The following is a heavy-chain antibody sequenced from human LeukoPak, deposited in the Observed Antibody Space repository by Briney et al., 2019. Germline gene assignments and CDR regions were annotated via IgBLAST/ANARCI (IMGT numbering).Heavy chain of an antibody. D-gene: IGHD2-2*01. Sequence: SETLSLTCGVSGYSISSGYQWAWIRRSPGKGLEWIGSICHSGSAHYNPSLKSRVTISVETSKNQFSLNMYSVTAADTAVYYCARDPRWLTPDCTSTSCYENYFDPWGQGTLVTVSS. CDR1: GYSISSGYQ. CDR2: ICHSGSA. V-gene: IGHV4-38-2*02. CDR3: ARDPRWLTPDCTSTSCYENYFDP. J-gene: IGHJ5*02.